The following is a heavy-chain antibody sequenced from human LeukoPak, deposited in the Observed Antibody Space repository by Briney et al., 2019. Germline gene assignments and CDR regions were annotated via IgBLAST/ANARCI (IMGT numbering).Heavy chain of an antibody. CDR2: ISAYNGNT. V-gene: IGHV1-18*01. CDR1: GYTFTNYG. J-gene: IGHJ4*02. CDR3: ARQQGVWAVAGTNLDY. Sequence: ASVKVSCKASGYTFTNYGISWVRQAPGQGLEWMGWISAYNGNTNYAQKLQGRVTMTTDTSTSTAYMELRSLRSDDTAVYYCARQQGVWAVAGTNLDYWGQGTLVTVSS. D-gene: IGHD6-19*01.